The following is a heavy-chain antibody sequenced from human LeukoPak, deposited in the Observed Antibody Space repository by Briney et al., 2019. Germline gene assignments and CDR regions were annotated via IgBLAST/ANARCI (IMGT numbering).Heavy chain of an antibody. CDR2: INHSGST. CDR1: GGSFSGYY. V-gene: IGHV4-34*01. J-gene: IGHJ4*02. CDR3: ARTRSYYFDY. Sequence: PSETLSLTCAVYGGSFSGYYWSWIRQPPGKGLEWIGEINHSGSTNYNPSLKSRVTISVDTSKNQFSLKLSSVTAEDTAVYYCARTRSYYFDYWGQGTLVTVSS.